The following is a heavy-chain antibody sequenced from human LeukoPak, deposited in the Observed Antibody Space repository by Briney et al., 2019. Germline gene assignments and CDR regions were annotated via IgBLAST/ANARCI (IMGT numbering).Heavy chain of an antibody. J-gene: IGHJ4*02. D-gene: IGHD1-26*01. Sequence: SETLSLTCAVYGGSFSAYYWSWIRQPPGKGLEWIGEINHSGSTNYNPSLKSRVTISVDKSKNQFSLKLSSVTAADTAVYYCALGDSGSYLRHFDYWGQGTLVTVSS. CDR1: GGSFSAYY. CDR3: ALGDSGSYLRHFDY. V-gene: IGHV4-34*01. CDR2: INHSGST.